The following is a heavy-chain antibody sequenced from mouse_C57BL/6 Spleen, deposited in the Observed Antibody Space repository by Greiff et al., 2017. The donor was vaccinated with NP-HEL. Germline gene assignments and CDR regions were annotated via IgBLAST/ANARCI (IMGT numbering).Heavy chain of an antibody. CDR1: GFTFSSYT. CDR2: ISGGGGNT. Sequence: DVMLVESGGGLVKPGGSLKLSCAASGFTFSSYTMSWVRQTPEKRLEWVATISGGGGNTYYPDSVKGRFTISRDNAKNTLYLQMSSLRSEDTALYYCAGHYDGGHWGQGTLVTVSA. V-gene: IGHV5-9*01. J-gene: IGHJ3*01. D-gene: IGHD2-12*01. CDR3: AGHYDGGH.